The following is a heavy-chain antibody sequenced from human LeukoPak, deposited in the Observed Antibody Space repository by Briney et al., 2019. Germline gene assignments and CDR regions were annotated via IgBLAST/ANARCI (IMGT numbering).Heavy chain of an antibody. CDR1: GFTVSSNY. CDR2: IYSGGST. Sequence: GGSLRLSCAASGFTVSSNYMSWVRQAPGKGLEWVSVIYSGGSTYYADSVKGRFTISRDNSKNTLYLQMNSLRAEDTAVYYCARRMVYADDAFDIWSQGTMVTVSS. CDR3: ARRMVYADDAFDI. V-gene: IGHV3-66*02. J-gene: IGHJ3*02. D-gene: IGHD2-8*01.